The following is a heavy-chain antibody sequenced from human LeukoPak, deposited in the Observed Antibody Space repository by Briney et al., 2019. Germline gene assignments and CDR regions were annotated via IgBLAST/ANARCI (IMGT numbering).Heavy chain of an antibody. CDR2: IYGGSST. CDR1: GFTVNSNY. J-gene: IGHJ4*02. D-gene: IGHD1-26*01. V-gene: IGHV3-66*01. CDR3: ARESSGSYFFY. Sequence: GGSLRLSCAASGFTVNSNYMSWVRQAPGKGLEWVSVIYGGSSTYYADSVKGRFTISRDNSKNTLYLQMNSLRAEDTAVYYCARESSGSYFFYWGQGTLVTVSS.